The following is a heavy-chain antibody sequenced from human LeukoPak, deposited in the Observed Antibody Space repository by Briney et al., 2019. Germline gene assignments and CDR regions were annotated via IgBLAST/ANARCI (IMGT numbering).Heavy chain of an antibody. CDR1: GFTFNNYA. CDR3: AKAPPAATNYYYGMDV. Sequence: GGALRLSCAASGFTFNNYAMTWVRQAPRKGLEWVSAVSGRGDATYYAHSVKGRFTISRDDSKNTLYLQMNSLRAEDTAVYHCAKAPPAATNYYYGMDVWGQGTTVTVSS. D-gene: IGHD2-15*01. J-gene: IGHJ6*02. V-gene: IGHV3-23*01. CDR2: VSGRGDAT.